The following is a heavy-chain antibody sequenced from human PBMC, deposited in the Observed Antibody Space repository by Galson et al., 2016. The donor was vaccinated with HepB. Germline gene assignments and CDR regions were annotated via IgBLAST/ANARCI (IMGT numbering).Heavy chain of an antibody. Sequence: SVKVSCKASGYPFAVFGFTWVRQAPGQGLEWMGWISAYTHNANYAQKFQGRITMTTDTRTSTTYMDLRSLTSDDTAVYYCARARGNRAGELLHWGQGTLDTVSS. CDR3: ARARGNRAGELLH. CDR2: ISAYTHNA. D-gene: IGHD3-10*01. CDR1: GYPFAVFG. J-gene: IGHJ4*02. V-gene: IGHV1-18*01.